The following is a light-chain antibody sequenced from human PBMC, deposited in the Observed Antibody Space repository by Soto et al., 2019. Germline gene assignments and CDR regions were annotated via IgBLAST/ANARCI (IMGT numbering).Light chain of an antibody. J-gene: IGLJ3*02. Sequence: QSALTQPASVSGSPGQSITISCTGTSSDVGGYNYVSWYQQHPGKAPKLIISEVRNRPSGISYHFTGSKSGNTSSLTISGLQAEDEADYYCSSYTTTSTLVFGGGTKLTVL. CDR3: SSYTTTSTLV. V-gene: IGLV2-14*01. CDR1: SSDVGGYNY. CDR2: EVR.